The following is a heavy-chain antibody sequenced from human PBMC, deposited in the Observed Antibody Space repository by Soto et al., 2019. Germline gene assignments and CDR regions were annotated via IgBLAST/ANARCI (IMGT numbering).Heavy chain of an antibody. D-gene: IGHD3-3*01. CDR2: ISAYNGNT. Sequence: GASVKVSCKASGYTFTSYGISWVRQAPGQGLEWMGWISAYNGNTNYAQKLQGRVTMTTDTSTSTAYMELRSLRSDDTAVYYCARGSGDLGFDFWSGFYYYGMDVGGQGTTVTAP. J-gene: IGHJ6*02. V-gene: IGHV1-18*01. CDR3: ARGSGDLGFDFWSGFYYYGMDV. CDR1: GYTFTSYG.